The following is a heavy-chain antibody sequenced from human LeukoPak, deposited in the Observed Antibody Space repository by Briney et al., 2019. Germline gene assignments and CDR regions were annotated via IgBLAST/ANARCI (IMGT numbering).Heavy chain of an antibody. Sequence: PSETLSLTCTVSGGSISSYYWSWIRQPPGKGLEWIGYIYYSGSTNYNPSLKSRVTISVDTSKNQFSLKLSSVTAADTAVYYCARDLHAWGQGTLVTVSS. CDR2: IYYSGST. V-gene: IGHV4-59*01. CDR3: ARDLHA. CDR1: GGSISSYY. J-gene: IGHJ5*02.